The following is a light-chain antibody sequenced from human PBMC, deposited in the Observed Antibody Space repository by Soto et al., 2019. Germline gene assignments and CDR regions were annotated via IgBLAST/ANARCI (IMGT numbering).Light chain of an antibody. J-gene: IGLJ1*01. CDR1: TSNIGAGYD. CDR3: QSYDRSLSGSV. CDR2: DNN. Sequence: QSVLTQPPSVSGAPGQRVTISCTGSTSNIGAGYDVHWYQQLPGRAPKLLIYDNNNRPSGIPDRFSGSKFGTSASLAISRLLAEDEADYYCQSYDRSLSGSVFGTGTKLTVL. V-gene: IGLV1-40*01.